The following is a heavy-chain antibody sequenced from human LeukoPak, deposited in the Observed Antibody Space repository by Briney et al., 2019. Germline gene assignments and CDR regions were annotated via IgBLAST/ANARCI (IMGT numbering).Heavy chain of an antibody. CDR3: VRDVVECYYGSGFSNNWFDP. CDR1: GGSFSGYY. D-gene: IGHD3-10*01. Sequence: PSETLSLTCAVYGGSFSGYYWSWIRQPPGKGLEWIGEINHSGSTNYNPSLKSRVTISVDTSKNQFSLKLSSVTAADTAVYYCVRDVVECYYGSGFSNNWFDPWGQGTLVTVSS. V-gene: IGHV4-34*01. CDR2: INHSGST. J-gene: IGHJ5*02.